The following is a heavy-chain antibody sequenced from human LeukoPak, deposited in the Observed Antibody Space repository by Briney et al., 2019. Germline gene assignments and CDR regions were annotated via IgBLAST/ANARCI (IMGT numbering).Heavy chain of an antibody. D-gene: IGHD2-21*01. J-gene: IGHJ4*02. CDR2: IRYDGSDK. CDR1: GFTFTTYG. V-gene: IGHV3-30*02. CDR3: AKDHSQSFDS. Sequence: PGGSLRLSCEASGFTFTTYGMRWVRQVPGKGLEWVAFIRYDGSDKYYVDSVKGRFTISRDNARSTLYLQMNSLRAEDTAVYYCAKDHSQSFDSWGQGTLVTVSS.